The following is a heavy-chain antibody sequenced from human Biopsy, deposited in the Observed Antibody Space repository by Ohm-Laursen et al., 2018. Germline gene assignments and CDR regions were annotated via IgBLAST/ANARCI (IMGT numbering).Heavy chain of an antibody. CDR2: VSYTGST. D-gene: IGHD3-22*01. Sequence: GTLSLTCTVSGDSISSYYWSWIRQPPGKGLEWIGYVSYTGSTDYNPSLQSRVTISVDTSKNHFSLRLRSVTPTDTAIYYCARDRGYYSDRTVPGYFDLWGRGTLVTVSS. CDR3: ARDRGYYSDRTVPGYFDL. CDR1: GDSISSYY. V-gene: IGHV4-59*01. J-gene: IGHJ2*01.